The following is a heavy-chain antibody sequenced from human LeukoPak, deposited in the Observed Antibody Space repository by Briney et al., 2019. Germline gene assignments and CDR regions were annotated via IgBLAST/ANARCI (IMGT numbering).Heavy chain of an antibody. CDR3: ARDRRSSGWYGFDP. V-gene: IGHV1-69*05. Sequence: AASVKVFYKASGRTFSGYAIRWVRQAPGQGLEWMGEILPIFGKADYAQKFQGRGTITTDESTSTAYMELSSLRSEDTAVYYWARDRRSSGWYGFDPWGQGTLVTVCS. J-gene: IGHJ5*02. CDR1: GRTFSGYA. CDR2: ILPIFGKA. D-gene: IGHD6-19*01.